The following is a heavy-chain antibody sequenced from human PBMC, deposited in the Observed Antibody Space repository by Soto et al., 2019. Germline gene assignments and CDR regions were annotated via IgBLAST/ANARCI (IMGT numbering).Heavy chain of an antibody. J-gene: IGHJ6*04. CDR3: TTGPIRHPTYYDFWSGQVYMDGV. Sequence: GGSLRLSCAASGFTFSNAWMSWVRQAPGKGLEWVGRIKSKTDGGTTDYAAPVKGRFTISRDDSKNTLYLQMNSLKTEDTAVYYCTTGPIRHPTYYDFWSGQVYMDGVWGKGTTVTVSS. D-gene: IGHD3-3*01. V-gene: IGHV3-15*01. CDR2: IKSKTDGGTT. CDR1: GFTFSNAW.